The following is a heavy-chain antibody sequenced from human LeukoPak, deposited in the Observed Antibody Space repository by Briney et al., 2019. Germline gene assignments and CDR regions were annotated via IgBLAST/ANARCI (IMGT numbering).Heavy chain of an antibody. D-gene: IGHD6-13*01. CDR2: ISVYNGNT. V-gene: IGHV1-18*01. Sequence: ASVKVSCEASGYTFTSYGVSWVRQAPGQGLEWMGWISVYNGNTDYAQNLQGRVTLTTDTSTSTAYMELRSLGSDDTAVYYCARKGPPGAAAGTGYFQHWGQGTLVTVSS. CDR1: GYTFTSYG. J-gene: IGHJ1*01. CDR3: ARKGPPGAAAGTGYFQH.